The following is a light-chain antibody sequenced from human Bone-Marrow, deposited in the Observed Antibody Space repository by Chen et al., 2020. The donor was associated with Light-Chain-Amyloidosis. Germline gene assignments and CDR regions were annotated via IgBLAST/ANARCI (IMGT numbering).Light chain of an antibody. CDR2: EDT. J-gene: IGLJ3*02. CDR3: SSYVGRDTVV. CDR1: NFGTFDP. Sequence: QSALTQPASVSGSPGQAVTISCSNFGTFDPVSWYQRHPDKAPKVIIYEDTKRPSGISYRFSASKSYDTASLTISGLPYEDEADYYCSSYVGRDTVVFGGGTKLTVL. V-gene: IGLV2-23*02.